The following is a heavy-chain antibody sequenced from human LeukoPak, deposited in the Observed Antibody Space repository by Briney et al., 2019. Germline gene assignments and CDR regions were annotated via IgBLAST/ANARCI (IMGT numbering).Heavy chain of an antibody. CDR3: ARGMGVLVPAATWFDP. Sequence: GASVKVSCTASGYTFIAYYMHWVRQAPGQGLEWMGWINPNSGGTNYAQKFQGRVTMTRDTSISTAYMDLSRLRSDDTAVYYCARGMGVLVPAATWFDPWGQGTLVTVSS. CDR2: INPNSGGT. J-gene: IGHJ5*02. D-gene: IGHD2-2*01. V-gene: IGHV1-2*02. CDR1: GYTFIAYY.